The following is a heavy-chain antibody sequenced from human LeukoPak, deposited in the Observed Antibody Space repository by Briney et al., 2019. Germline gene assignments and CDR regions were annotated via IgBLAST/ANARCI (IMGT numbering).Heavy chain of an antibody. CDR3: AKDNSPLPVAAAGTH. D-gene: IGHD6-13*01. J-gene: IGHJ4*02. Sequence: GGSLRLSCAASGFTFDDYAMHWVRQAPGKGLEWVSGISWNSGSIGYADSVKGRFTISRDNAKNSLYLQMNSLRAEDTALYYCAKDNSPLPVAAAGTHWGQGTLVTVSS. CDR2: ISWNSGSI. V-gene: IGHV3-9*01. CDR1: GFTFDDYA.